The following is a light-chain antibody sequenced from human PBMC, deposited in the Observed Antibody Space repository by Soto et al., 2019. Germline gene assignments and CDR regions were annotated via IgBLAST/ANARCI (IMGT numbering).Light chain of an antibody. CDR3: QVWDSSGDYVV. V-gene: IGLV3-21*02. J-gene: IGLJ2*01. Sequence: SYELTQPPSMSVASGQTARITCGGNNIGSKGVNWYQQRPGQAPVLVIYEDTRRPSGIPERFSGSNSGNTATLTMSGVEAGDEADYYCQVWDSSGDYVVFGGGTKVTVL. CDR1: NIGSKG. CDR2: EDT.